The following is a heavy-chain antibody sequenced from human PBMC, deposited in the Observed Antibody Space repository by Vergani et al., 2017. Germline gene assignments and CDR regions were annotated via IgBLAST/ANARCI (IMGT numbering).Heavy chain of an antibody. CDR1: GFTFSSYE. CDR2: ISSSSSYT. D-gene: IGHD3-10*01. Sequence: EVQLVESGGGLVQPGGSLRLSCAASGFTFSSYEMNWVRQAPGKGLEWVSYISSSSSYTNYADSVKGRFTISRDNAKNSLYLQMNSLRAEDTAVYYSARDPSMVRGVPPYGMDVWGQGTTVTVSS. V-gene: IGHV3-48*03. J-gene: IGHJ6*02. CDR3: ARDPSMVRGVPPYGMDV.